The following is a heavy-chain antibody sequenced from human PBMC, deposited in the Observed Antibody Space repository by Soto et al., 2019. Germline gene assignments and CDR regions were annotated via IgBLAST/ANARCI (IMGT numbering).Heavy chain of an antibody. CDR3: ARTGGSLRVFDY. Sequence: SETLSLTCTVSGGSVSPDYWDWIRQPPGKGLEWIGYIYYSGSTYYNPSLKSRVTISVDTSKNQFSLKLSSVTAADTAVYYCARTGGSLRVFDYWGQGTLVTVSS. J-gene: IGHJ4*02. V-gene: IGHV4-59*06. D-gene: IGHD1-26*01. CDR2: IYYSGST. CDR1: GGSVSPDY.